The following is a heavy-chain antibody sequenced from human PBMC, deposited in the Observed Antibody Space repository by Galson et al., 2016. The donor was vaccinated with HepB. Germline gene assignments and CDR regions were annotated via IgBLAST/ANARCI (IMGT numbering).Heavy chain of an antibody. V-gene: IGHV3-53*01. CDR1: GFTVSYNY. J-gene: IGHJ4*02. CDR2: PYSDGST. Sequence: SLRLSCAASGFTVSYNYMSWVRQAPGKGLEWVSVPYSDGSTYYADSVKGRFTISRDNSKNTLYLQMNSLRAEDTAVYYCARSLFWGSYRCFDYWGQGTLVTVSS. D-gene: IGHD3-16*02. CDR3: ARSLFWGSYRCFDY.